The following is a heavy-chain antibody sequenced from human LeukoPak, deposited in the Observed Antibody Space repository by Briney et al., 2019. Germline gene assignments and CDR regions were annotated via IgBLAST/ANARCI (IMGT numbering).Heavy chain of an antibody. J-gene: IGHJ5*02. V-gene: IGHV4-61*02. CDR2: IYTSGST. Sequence: SETLSLTCTVSGGSISSGSYYWSWIRQPAGKGLEWIGRIYTSGSTNYNPSLKSRVTMSVDTSKNQFSLKLSSVTAADTAVYYCARVSTPRNWFDPWGQGTLVTVSS. CDR1: GGSISSGSYY. CDR3: ARVSTPRNWFDP.